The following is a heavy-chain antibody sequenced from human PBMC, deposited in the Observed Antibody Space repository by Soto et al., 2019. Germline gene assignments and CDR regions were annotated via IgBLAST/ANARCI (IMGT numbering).Heavy chain of an antibody. CDR2: IFHSGDT. CDR3: ARDYLAVRPAHYYAMDV. CDR1: GASISSSNW. V-gene: IGHV4-4*02. D-gene: IGHD6-6*01. J-gene: IGHJ6*02. Sequence: QVQLQESGPGLVEPSGTLSLTCAVSGASISSSNWWSWVRQSPGKGLEWIGEIFHSGDTSYNPSLKSRVIISVDTSKNQFSLRLTSVTASDTAVYFCARDYLAVRPAHYYAMDVWGQGITVIVSS.